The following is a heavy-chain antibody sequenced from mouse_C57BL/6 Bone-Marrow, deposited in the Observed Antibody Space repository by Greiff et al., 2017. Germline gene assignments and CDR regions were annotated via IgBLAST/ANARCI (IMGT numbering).Heavy chain of an antibody. CDR3: ALRFAY. CDR1: GYTFTSYD. Sequence: QVQLQQSGPELVKPGASVKLSCKASGYTFTSYDINWVKQRPGQGLEWIGWIYPNSGGTKYNEKFKSKATLTVDKPSSTAYMQLSSRTSEDSAVYYCALRFAYWGQGTLVTVSA. V-gene: IGHV1-85*01. J-gene: IGHJ3*01. CDR2: IYPNSGGT.